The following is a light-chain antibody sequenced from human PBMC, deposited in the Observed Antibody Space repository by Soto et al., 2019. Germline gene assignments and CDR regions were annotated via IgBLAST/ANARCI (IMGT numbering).Light chain of an antibody. J-gene: IGKJ4*01. CDR3: QQLNSYPLT. Sequence: DIQMTQSPSTLSASVGDRVTITCRASQSVSTWLAWYQQKPGKAPQVLISMASTLESGVPSRFSGSGSGTDFTFTISSLQSEDFATYYCQQLNSYPLTFGGGTKVDIK. V-gene: IGKV1-5*03. CDR2: MAS. CDR1: QSVSTW.